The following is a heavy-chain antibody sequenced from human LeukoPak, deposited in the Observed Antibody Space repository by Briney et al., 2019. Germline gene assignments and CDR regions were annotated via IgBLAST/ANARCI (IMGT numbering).Heavy chain of an antibody. Sequence: PSETLPLTCTVSGGSTSSSSYYWGWIRQPPGKGLEWIGNVYYGGRTYYNPSLKSRVTISVDTSKNQFSVNLSSVTAADTAVYYCARPKYTNGWAGAFDIWGQGTMVTVSS. V-gene: IGHV4-39*01. CDR2: VYYGGRT. CDR3: ARPKYTNGWAGAFDI. D-gene: IGHD6-19*01. CDR1: GGSTSSSSYY. J-gene: IGHJ3*02.